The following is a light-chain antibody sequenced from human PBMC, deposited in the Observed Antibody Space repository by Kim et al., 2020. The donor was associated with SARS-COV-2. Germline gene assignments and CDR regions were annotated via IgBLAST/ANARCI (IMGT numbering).Light chain of an antibody. CDR3: QQSDNPPLT. Sequence: DIQITQSPSSLSASIGDRVTITCQTSQNISNYLNWYHHKQGKAPKLLIYAASTLEIGVPSRFSGSGSETDFTFTISSLQPEDVATYYCQQSDNPPLTFGHGTKVDIK. CDR2: AAS. J-gene: IGKJ3*01. CDR1: QNISNY. V-gene: IGKV1-33*01.